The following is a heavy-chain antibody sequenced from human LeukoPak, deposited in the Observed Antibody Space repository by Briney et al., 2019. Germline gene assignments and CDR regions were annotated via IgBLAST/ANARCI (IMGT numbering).Heavy chain of an antibody. CDR3: ARDPIGSRWPYYFDY. V-gene: IGHV1-3*01. Sequence: ASVKVSCKASGYTFTTHALHWVRQAPGQRLEWMGWINAGHGNTKYSQKFQARVTVTRDTSASTAYMELSSLRSEDTAVYYCARDPIGSRWPYYFDYWGQGTLVTVSS. D-gene: IGHD6-13*01. J-gene: IGHJ4*02. CDR2: INAGHGNT. CDR1: GYTFTTHA.